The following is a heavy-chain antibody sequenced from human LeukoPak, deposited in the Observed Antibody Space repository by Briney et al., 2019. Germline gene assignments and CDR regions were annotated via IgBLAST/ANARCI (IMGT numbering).Heavy chain of an antibody. J-gene: IGHJ4*02. CDR1: GGSTSSGDYY. CDR2: IYYSGST. CDR3: ARINGAAIFH. D-gene: IGHD2-2*01. V-gene: IGHV4-30-4*08. Sequence: SETLSLTCTVSGGSTSSGDYYWSWIRQPPGKGLEWIGYIYYSGSTCYNPSLKSRVTISVDTSKNQFSLKLSSVTAADTAVYYCARINGAAIFHWGQGTLVTVSS.